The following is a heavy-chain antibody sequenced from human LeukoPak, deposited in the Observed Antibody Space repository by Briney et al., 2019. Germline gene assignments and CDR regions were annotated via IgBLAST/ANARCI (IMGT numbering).Heavy chain of an antibody. CDR2: ISSTSRSSYI. J-gene: IGHJ4*02. CDR3: ARGYIDNLGYSPRSAFDK. Sequence: PGGSLRLSCAASGFSFGSYSMNWVRQASGKGLEWVSSISSTSRSSYIFYAESVEGRFTISRDNTKNSLFLQMNSLIAEDTAVYYCARGYIDNLGYSPRSAFDKWGQGTLVTVSS. V-gene: IGHV3-21*01. CDR1: GFSFGSYS. D-gene: IGHD3-22*01.